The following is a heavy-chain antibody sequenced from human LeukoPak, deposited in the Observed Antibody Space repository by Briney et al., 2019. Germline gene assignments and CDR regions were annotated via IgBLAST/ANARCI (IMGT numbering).Heavy chain of an antibody. CDR3: ASSNLEWIPQGGHVLDP. Sequence: AASVKVSCKASGYTFTSYGISWVRQAPGQGLEWMGWISAYNGNTNYAQKLQGRVTMTTDTSTSTAYMELMSLRSDDTAVYYCASSNLEWIPQGGHVLDPWGQGTMVTVSS. CDR1: GYTFTSYG. J-gene: IGHJ5*02. D-gene: IGHD3-3*01. V-gene: IGHV1-18*01. CDR2: ISAYNGNT.